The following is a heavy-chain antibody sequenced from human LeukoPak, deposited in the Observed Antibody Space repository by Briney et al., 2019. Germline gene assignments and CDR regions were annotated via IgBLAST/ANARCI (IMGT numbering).Heavy chain of an antibody. CDR3: AKALDGYNGTDV. J-gene: IGHJ6*02. CDR1: GFTFSSYA. D-gene: IGHD3-16*02. V-gene: IGHV3-23*01. CDR2: ISGSGRST. Sequence: GGSLRLSCAASGFTFSSYAMSWVRQAPGKGLARVSGISGSGRSTHSADSVKGRFTISRDNSKNMLYLRMNSLRAEDTALYYCAKALDGYNGTDVWGQGTTVIVSS.